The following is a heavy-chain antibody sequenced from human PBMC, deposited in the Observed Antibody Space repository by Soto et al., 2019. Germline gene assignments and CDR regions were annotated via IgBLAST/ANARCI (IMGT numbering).Heavy chain of an antibody. D-gene: IGHD3-3*01. J-gene: IGHJ3*01. CDR3: ARDRITTRGDAFDL. V-gene: IGHV1-69*08. CDR1: GGTFSTYI. Sequence: QVQLVQSGAEVRKPGSSVKVSCKAPGGTFSTYIISWVRQAPGQGLEWMGRIIPIPDITNYAQKFQGRVTVTADRSTSTAYTELTSLKSEATAVYYCARDRITTRGDAFDLWGQGTMVTVSS. CDR2: IIPIPDIT.